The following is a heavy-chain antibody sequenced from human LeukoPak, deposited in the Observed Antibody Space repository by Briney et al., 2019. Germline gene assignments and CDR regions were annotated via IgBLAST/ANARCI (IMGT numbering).Heavy chain of an antibody. J-gene: IGHJ4*02. CDR2: IDNDGSIT. V-gene: IGHV3-74*01. Sequence: GGSLRLSCAASGFSFSSYWMHWVRQAPGKGLGWVSRIDNDGSITNYAESVKGRFTISRDNAKNTLYLQMNSLRGEDTAVYYCARTASGFYSANWGQGTLVTVSS. CDR1: GFSFSSYW. CDR3: ARTASGFYSAN. D-gene: IGHD3-3*01.